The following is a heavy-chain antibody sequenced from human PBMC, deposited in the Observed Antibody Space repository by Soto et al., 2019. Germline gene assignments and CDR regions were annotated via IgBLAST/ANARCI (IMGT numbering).Heavy chain of an antibody. CDR3: AVPFQRGPLRYFEWLLRY. CDR2: ISSSSSYI. CDR1: GFTFSSYS. V-gene: IGHV3-21*01. Sequence: PGGSLRLSCAASGFTFSSYSMNWVRQAPGKGLEWVSSISSSSSYIYYADSVKGRFTISRDNAKNSLYLQMNSLRAEDTAVYYCAVPFQRGPLRYFEWLLRYWGQGTLVTVSS. J-gene: IGHJ4*02. D-gene: IGHD3-9*01.